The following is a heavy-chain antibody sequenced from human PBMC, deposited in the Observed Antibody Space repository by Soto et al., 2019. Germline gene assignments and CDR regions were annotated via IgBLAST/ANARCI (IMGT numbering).Heavy chain of an antibody. J-gene: IGHJ4*02. CDR2: INSGNGQT. V-gene: IGHV1-3*01. Sequence: GASVKVSCKASGYTFTSYAMHWVRQAPGQPLEWMGWINSGNGQTKYSQTFHDRIIITRDTSATTAYMELSRLRSEDTAVYYCARAQGVYDSSGYYTSWGQGTLVTVSS. CDR3: ARAQGVYDSSGYYTS. D-gene: IGHD3-22*01. CDR1: GYTFTSYA.